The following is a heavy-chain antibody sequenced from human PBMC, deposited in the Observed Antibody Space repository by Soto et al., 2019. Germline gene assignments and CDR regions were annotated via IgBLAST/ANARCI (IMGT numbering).Heavy chain of an antibody. V-gene: IGHV1-3*01. CDR1: GYTFTSYA. D-gene: IGHD3-3*01. Sequence: ASVKVSCEASGYTFTSYAMHWVRQAPGQRLEWMGWINAGNGNTKYSQKFQGRVTITRDTSASTAYMELSSLRSEDTAVYYCARDSWSGYYRAWGQGTLVTVSS. J-gene: IGHJ4*02. CDR2: INAGNGNT. CDR3: ARDSWSGYYRA.